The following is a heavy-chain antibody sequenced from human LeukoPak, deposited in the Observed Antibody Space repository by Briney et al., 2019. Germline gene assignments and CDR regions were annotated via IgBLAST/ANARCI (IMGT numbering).Heavy chain of an antibody. Sequence: GGSLRLSCAASGFTFSSFWMSWVRQAPGKGLEWGAIIKQDGNQKNYVDSVKGRFTISRDNAKNSLYLQMNSLRAEDTAVYYCVRGLVGYCSGGAWDGTCFDYWGQGTLVSVSS. CDR2: IKQDGNQK. J-gene: IGHJ4*02. V-gene: IGHV3-7*03. CDR1: GFTFSSFW. D-gene: IGHD2-15*01. CDR3: VRGLVGYCSGGAWDGTCFDY.